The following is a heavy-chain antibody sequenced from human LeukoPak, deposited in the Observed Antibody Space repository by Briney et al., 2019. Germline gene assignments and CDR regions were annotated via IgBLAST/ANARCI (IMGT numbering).Heavy chain of an antibody. CDR1: GGSISSYY. CDR3: ARRQPSSSSHHFDY. D-gene: IGHD6-6*01. J-gene: IGHJ4*02. CDR2: INHSGST. Sequence: SETLSLTCTVSGGSISSYYWSWIRQPPGKGLEWIGEINHSGSTNYNPSLKSRVTISVDTSKNQFSLKLSSVTAADTAVYYCARRQPSSSSHHFDYWGQGTLVTVSS. V-gene: IGHV4-34*01.